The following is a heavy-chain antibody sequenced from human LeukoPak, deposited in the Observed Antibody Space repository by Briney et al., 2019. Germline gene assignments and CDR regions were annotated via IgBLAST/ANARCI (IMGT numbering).Heavy chain of an antibody. V-gene: IGHV1-2*02. Sequence: ASVKVSCKASGYTFTGYYMHWVRQAPGQGLEWMGWINPNGGGTNYAQKLQGRVTMTTDTSTSTAYMELRSLRSDDTAVYYCARGSSNYYDSSGYYYVREVYYFDYWGQGTLVTVSS. CDR1: GYTFTGYY. CDR2: INPNGGGT. D-gene: IGHD3-22*01. J-gene: IGHJ4*02. CDR3: ARGSSNYYDSSGYYYVREVYYFDY.